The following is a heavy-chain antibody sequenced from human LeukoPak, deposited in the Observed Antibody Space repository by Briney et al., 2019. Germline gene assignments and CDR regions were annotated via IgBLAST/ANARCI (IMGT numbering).Heavy chain of an antibody. CDR3: ARSTMVNTATGWFDP. Sequence: SETLSLTCTVSGDSISSYYWSWIRQPPGKGLEWIGYIYNSGSTNYNPSLKSRVTMSVDTSKNHMSLKLISVTAADTAMYYCARSTMVNTATGWFDPWGQGTLVTVSP. V-gene: IGHV4-59*12. D-gene: IGHD4/OR15-4a*01. J-gene: IGHJ5*02. CDR1: GDSISSYY. CDR2: IYNSGST.